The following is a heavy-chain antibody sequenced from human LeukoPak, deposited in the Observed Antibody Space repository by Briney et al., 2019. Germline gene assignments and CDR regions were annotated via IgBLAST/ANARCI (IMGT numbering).Heavy chain of an antibody. CDR2: IYTSGST. V-gene: IGHV4-61*02. CDR1: GGSISSGSYY. J-gene: IGHJ3*02. CDR3: PRSGPAQNDYGDGVGPFDI. D-gene: IGHD4-17*01. Sequence: PSQTLSLTCTVSGGSISSGSYYWSWIRQPAGKGLEWIGRIYTSGSTNYNPSLKSRVTISVDTSKNQFSLKLSSVTAADTAVYYCPRSGPAQNDYGDGVGPFDIWGQGTMVTVSS.